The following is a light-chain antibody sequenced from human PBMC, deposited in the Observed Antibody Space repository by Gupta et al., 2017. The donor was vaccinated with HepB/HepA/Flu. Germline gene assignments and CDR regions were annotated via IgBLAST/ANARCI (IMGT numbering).Light chain of an antibody. CDR1: TSDIGGYNF. J-gene: IGLJ2*01. V-gene: IGLV2-14*03. Sequence: QSALTQPASVSGSPGQSIPISCTGTTSDIGGYNFVSWYQRHPGEAPKLIIYDFNNRPSGVSNRFSGSKSGNTASLTISGLQAEDEGDYFCSSYTHSTILVFGGGTKLTVL. CDR3: SSYTHSTILV. CDR2: DFN.